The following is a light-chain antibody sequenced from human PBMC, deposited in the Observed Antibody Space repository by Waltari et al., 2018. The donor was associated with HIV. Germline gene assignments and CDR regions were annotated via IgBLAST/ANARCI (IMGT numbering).Light chain of an antibody. V-gene: IGLV2-8*01. CDR3: SSYAGSSMSYA. CDR1: SSDVGAFKY. J-gene: IGLJ1*01. Sequence: QSALTQPPSASGSPGQSGTISCTGASSDVGAFKYVSWYQQHPGKAPKLLIYDVTKRPSGVPDRFSGSKSGNTASLTVSGLQAEDEAHYYCSSYAGSSMSYAFGTGTKVTVL. CDR2: DVT.